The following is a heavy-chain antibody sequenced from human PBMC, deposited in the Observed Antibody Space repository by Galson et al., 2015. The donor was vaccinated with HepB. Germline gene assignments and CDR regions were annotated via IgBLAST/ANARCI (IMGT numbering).Heavy chain of an antibody. D-gene: IGHD3-3*01. CDR2: INPNSGGT. CDR3: AVNYALRFVEWFVFDY. Sequence: SVKVSCKASGYTFTGYYMHWVRQAPGQGLEWMGWINPNSGGTNYAQQFQGRVTLTRDTSISTAYMELNSLRSDDTAVYYCAVNYALRFVEWFVFDYWGQGTLVTVSS. V-gene: IGHV1-2*02. CDR1: GYTFTGYY. J-gene: IGHJ4*02.